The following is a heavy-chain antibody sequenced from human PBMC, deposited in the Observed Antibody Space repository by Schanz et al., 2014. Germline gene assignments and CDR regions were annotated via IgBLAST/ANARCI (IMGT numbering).Heavy chain of an antibody. CDR3: ARDKDLSVGRRGEDCPRVAT. CDR2: IYSDGDT. Sequence: DVQKEEWWGTLVQPGGSLRLSCAASGFSISTNFFSWVRQPPGKGLEWLSVIYSDGDTYYADSVKDRFTIFRDDSKNTRGLQMNSLRVEDTAVYYCARDKDLSVGRRGEDCPRVATWGQGTMVTVSS. D-gene: IGHD3-16*01. CDR1: GFSISTNF. J-gene: IGHJ3*01. V-gene: IGHV3-66*01.